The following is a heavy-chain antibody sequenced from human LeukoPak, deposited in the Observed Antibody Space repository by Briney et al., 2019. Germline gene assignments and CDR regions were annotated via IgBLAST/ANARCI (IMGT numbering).Heavy chain of an antibody. CDR1: GGSISSYY. Sequence: PSETLSLTCTVSGGSISSYYWSWIRQPPGKGLEWIGYIYYSGSTNYNPSLKSRVTISVDTSKNQFSLKLSSVTAADTAVYYCARGRSIAAAGIASYWYFDLWGRGTLVTVSS. CDR3: ARGRSIAAAGIASYWYFDL. V-gene: IGHV4-59*01. CDR2: IYYSGST. D-gene: IGHD6-13*01. J-gene: IGHJ2*01.